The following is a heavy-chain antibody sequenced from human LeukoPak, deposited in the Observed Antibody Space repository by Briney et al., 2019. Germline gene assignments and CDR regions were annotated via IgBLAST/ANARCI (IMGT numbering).Heavy chain of an antibody. D-gene: IGHD3-16*01. CDR1: GGSFSGYS. CDR3: ARGRLLMWFDP. V-gene: IGHV4-34*01. J-gene: IGHJ5*02. CDR2: TNHSGST. Sequence: SETLSLTCAVYGGSFSGYSWSWIRQPPGKGLEWIGETNHSGSTNYNLSLKSRVTVSVDTSKKQFSLKLSSVTAADTAVYYCARGRLLMWFDPWGQGTLVTVSS.